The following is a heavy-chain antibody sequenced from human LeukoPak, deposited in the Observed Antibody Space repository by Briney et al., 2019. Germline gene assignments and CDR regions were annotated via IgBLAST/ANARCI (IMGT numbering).Heavy chain of an antibody. D-gene: IGHD3-3*01. V-gene: IGHV3-7*01. CDR3: ARELPPLEKYYFDY. J-gene: IGHJ4*02. Sequence: SGGSLRLSCAASGFTLSYYWMTWVRRAPGKGLEWVANIMQDGSEKYYADSVKGRFTISRDNSKNTLSLQMNSLRAEDTAVYYCARELPPLEKYYFDYWGQGTLVTVSS. CDR2: IMQDGSEK. CDR1: GFTLSYYW.